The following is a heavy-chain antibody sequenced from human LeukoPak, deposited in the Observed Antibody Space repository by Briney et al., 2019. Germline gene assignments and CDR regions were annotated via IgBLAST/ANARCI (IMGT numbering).Heavy chain of an antibody. CDR2: INHSGST. Sequence: SETLSLTCAVYGGSFSGYYWSWIREPPGKGLEWIGEINHSGSTNYNPSPTIRVTISVDTSKNQFSLKLSSVTAADTAVYYCAILPSDYWGQGTLVTVSS. V-gene: IGHV4-34*01. CDR1: GGSFSGYY. CDR3: AILPSDY. D-gene: IGHD2-2*01. J-gene: IGHJ4*02.